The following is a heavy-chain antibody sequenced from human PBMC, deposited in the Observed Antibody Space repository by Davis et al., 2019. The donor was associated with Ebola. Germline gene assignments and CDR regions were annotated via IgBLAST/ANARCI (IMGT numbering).Heavy chain of an antibody. CDR1: GNSFPSHR. Sequence: CESPKTPLKYSGNSFPSHRIGWVRQMPGKGLEWKGIIYTGDIDTIYSPSFRGQLAISADKSIKTASLQWSSLKASDTAMYYCARRDRRGMAYGMDGWGKGTTVTVSS. D-gene: IGHD5-24*01. CDR2: IYTGDIDT. CDR3: ARRDRRGMAYGMDG. V-gene: IGHV5-51*01. J-gene: IGHJ6*04.